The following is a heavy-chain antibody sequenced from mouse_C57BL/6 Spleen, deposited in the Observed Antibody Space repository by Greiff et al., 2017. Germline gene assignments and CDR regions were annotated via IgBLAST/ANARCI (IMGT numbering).Heavy chain of an antibody. V-gene: IGHV10-1*01. CDR2: IRSKSNNYAT. Sequence: EVQLVESGGGLVQPKGSLKLSCAASGFSFNTYAMNWVRQAPGKGLEWVARIRSKSNNYATYYADSVKDRFTISRDDSESMLYLQMNNLKTEDTAMYYCVRPFYYDYDGYAMDYWGQGTSVTVSS. J-gene: IGHJ4*01. CDR1: GFSFNTYA. D-gene: IGHD2-4*01. CDR3: VRPFYYDYDGYAMDY.